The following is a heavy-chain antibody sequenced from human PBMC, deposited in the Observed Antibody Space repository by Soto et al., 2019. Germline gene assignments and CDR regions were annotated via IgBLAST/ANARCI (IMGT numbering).Heavy chain of an antibody. CDR2: IYYSGST. CDR1: GGSISSGDYY. Sequence: SETLSLTCTVSGGSISSGDYYWSWIRQPPGKGLEWIGYIYYSGSTYYNPSLKSRVTISVDTSKNQFSLKLSSVTAADTAVYYCARGGAVAAPLWYYGMDVWGQGTTVTVSS. D-gene: IGHD6-19*01. J-gene: IGHJ6*02. CDR3: ARGGAVAAPLWYYGMDV. V-gene: IGHV4-30-4*01.